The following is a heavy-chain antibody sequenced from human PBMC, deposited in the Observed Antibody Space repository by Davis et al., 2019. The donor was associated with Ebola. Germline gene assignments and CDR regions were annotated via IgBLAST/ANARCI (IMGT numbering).Heavy chain of an antibody. CDR3: AKDIDTAMVTFYYYGMDV. CDR2: ISPSGGST. Sequence: PGGSLRLSCAASGFTFSSYSMNWVRQAPGKGLEWVSAISPSGGSTYYADSVKGRLTISRDNSMTTLYLQMNSLRAEDTAVYYCAKDIDTAMVTFYYYGMDVWGKGTTVTVSS. D-gene: IGHD5-18*01. CDR1: GFTFSSYS. J-gene: IGHJ6*04. V-gene: IGHV3-23*01.